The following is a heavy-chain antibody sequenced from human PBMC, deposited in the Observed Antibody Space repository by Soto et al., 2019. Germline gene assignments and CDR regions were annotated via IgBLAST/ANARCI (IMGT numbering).Heavy chain of an antibody. V-gene: IGHV5-51*01. D-gene: IGHD2-2*01. CDR1: GYSFTSYW. CDR2: IYPGDSDT. CDR3: ASGVVVPAAIPQNDAFDI. Sequence: GESLKISCKGSGYSFTSYWIGWVRQMPGKGLEWMGIIYPGDSDTRYSPSFQGQVTISADKSISTAYLQWSSLKASDTAMYYCASGVVVPAAIPQNDAFDIWGQGTMVTVSS. J-gene: IGHJ3*02.